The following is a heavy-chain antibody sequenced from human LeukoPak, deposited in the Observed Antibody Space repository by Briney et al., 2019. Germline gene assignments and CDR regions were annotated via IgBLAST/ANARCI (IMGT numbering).Heavy chain of an antibody. V-gene: IGHV3-48*03. D-gene: IGHD6-13*01. CDR2: ISSSASTT. J-gene: IGHJ4*02. CDR3: AGGRYSRYFDY. Sequence: GGSLRLSCAASGFTLSSYEMNWVRQAPGKGLEWVSYISSSASTTHYADSVMGRFTISRDNAKNSLYLQMNSLRAEDTAVYYCAGGRYSRYFDYWGQGTLVTVSS. CDR1: GFTLSSYE.